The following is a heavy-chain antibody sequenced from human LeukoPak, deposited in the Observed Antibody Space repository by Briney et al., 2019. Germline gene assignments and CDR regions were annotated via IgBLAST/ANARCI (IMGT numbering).Heavy chain of an antibody. CDR2: ISSSGSTI. CDR1: GFTFSDYY. D-gene: IGHD3-9*01. CDR3: ASFNILTGYYSFDY. Sequence: GGSLRLSCAASGFTFSDYYMSWIRQAPGKGLEWVSYISSSGSTIYYADSVKGRFTISRDNAKNSLYLQMNSLRAEDTAVYYCASFNILTGYYSFDYWGQGTLVTVSS. J-gene: IGHJ4*02. V-gene: IGHV3-11*04.